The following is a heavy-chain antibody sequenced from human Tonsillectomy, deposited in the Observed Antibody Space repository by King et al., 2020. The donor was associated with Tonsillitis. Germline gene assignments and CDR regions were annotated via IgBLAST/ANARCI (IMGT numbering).Heavy chain of an antibody. Sequence: VQLVESGAEVKKPGASVKVSCKASGYTFSTYYMHWVRQAPGQGLEWMGIINPSGGSITYAQKFQGRVTMTRDTSTSTVYMELSSLRSEDTAVYYCARDFEPYSSAYWLDPWGQGTLVTVSS. J-gene: IGHJ5*02. CDR3: ARDFEPYSSAYWLDP. CDR2: INPSGGSI. V-gene: IGHV1-46*01. CDR1: GYTFSTYY. D-gene: IGHD6-6*01.